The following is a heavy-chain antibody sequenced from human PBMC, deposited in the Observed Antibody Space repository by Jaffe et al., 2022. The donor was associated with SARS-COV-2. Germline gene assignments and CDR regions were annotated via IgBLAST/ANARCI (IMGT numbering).Heavy chain of an antibody. J-gene: IGHJ3*02. V-gene: IGHV3-48*02. CDR2: ISSGGSTI. D-gene: IGHD6-19*01. CDR1: GFTFSSYS. Sequence: EVQLVESGGGLVQPGGSLRLSCAASGFTFSSYSMNWVRQAPGKGLEWVSHISSGGSTIYYADSVKGRFTISRDNAKNSLHLQMSSLRDEDTAVYYCARGGSIGSRTTFFDIWGQGTMVTVSS. CDR3: ARGGSIGSRTTFFDI.